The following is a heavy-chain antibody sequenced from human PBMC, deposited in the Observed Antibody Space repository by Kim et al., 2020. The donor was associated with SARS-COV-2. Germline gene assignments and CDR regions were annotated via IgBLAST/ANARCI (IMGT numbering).Heavy chain of an antibody. V-gene: IGHV1-69*13. D-gene: IGHD6-13*01. CDR1: GGTFSSYA. J-gene: IGHJ5*02. Sequence: SVKVSCKASGGTFSSYAISWVRQAPRQGLEWMGGIIPIFDTANYAQKFQGRVTITADESTSTAYMELSSLRSEDTAVYYCASSRYSSSWYGQFDPWGQGNLVTVSS. CDR2: IIPIFDTA. CDR3: ASSRYSSSWYGQFDP.